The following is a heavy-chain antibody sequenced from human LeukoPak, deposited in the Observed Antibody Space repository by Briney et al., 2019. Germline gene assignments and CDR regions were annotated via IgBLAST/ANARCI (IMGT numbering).Heavy chain of an antibody. J-gene: IGHJ4*02. CDR1: GGSISSGGYY. D-gene: IGHD6-19*01. Sequence: PSETLSLTCSVSGGSISSGGYYWNWIRQHPEKGLEWIGYISNRGSTQYNPSLKSRITISVDTSKNQFSLKLSSVTAADTAVYYCARHGLAVAGTRGYYFDYWGQGTLVTVSS. CDR3: ARHGLAVAGTRGYYFDY. V-gene: IGHV4-31*03. CDR2: ISNRGST.